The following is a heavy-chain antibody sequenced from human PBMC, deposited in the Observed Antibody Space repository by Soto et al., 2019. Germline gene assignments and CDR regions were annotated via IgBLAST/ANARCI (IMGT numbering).Heavy chain of an antibody. CDR2: ITSDGQSK. Sequence: VHLVESGGGLVQPGGSLRLSCAASGFNFTNHWMHWVRQAPGKGLVWVSRITSDGQSKAYAESVKGRFAISRDNAKNTVYLQMNGPTVEDTAVYYCARESGDWPLNWFDPWGQGTLVTVSS. V-gene: IGHV3-74*01. CDR3: ARESGDWPLNWFDP. CDR1: GFNFTNHW. J-gene: IGHJ5*02. D-gene: IGHD2-21*02.